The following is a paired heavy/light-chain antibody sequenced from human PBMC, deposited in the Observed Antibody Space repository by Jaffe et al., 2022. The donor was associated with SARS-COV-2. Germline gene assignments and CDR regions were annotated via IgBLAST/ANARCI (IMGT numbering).Light chain of an antibody. Sequence: DIVMTQSPLSLPVTPGEPAYISCRSSQSLLHSSGNNYLNWYVQRPGQSPQILIYLGSIRASGAPDRISGGGSGTDFTLKINRVGTEDIGVYYCMQALQPPFTFGPGTKVDI. J-gene: IGKJ3*01. CDR2: LGS. CDR3: MQALQPPFT. V-gene: IGKV2-28*01. CDR1: QSLLHSSGNNY.
Heavy chain of an antibody. D-gene: IGHD1-1*01. Sequence: QLAESGGGVVQTGGSLRLSCAASGFIFSRFGMHWVRQAPGKGLEWVAVISYDGNNKYYRDSVKGRFTISRDNNENTLDLQMNSLRLEDTAVYFCGKDIDWNLGYNYYGVDVWGQGTMVTVSS. CDR1: GFIFSRFG. V-gene: IGHV3-30*18. CDR3: GKDIDWNLGYNYYGVDV. J-gene: IGHJ6*01. CDR2: ISYDGNNK.